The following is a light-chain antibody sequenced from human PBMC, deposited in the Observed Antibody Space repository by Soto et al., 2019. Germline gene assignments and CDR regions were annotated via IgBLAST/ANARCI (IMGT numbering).Light chain of an antibody. V-gene: IGKV3-11*01. CDR2: DVS. CDR1: QSVGSY. J-gene: IGKJ2*01. Sequence: EIVLTQSPATLSLSPGERATLSCRASQSVGSYLAWYQHKPGQAPRLLIYDVSKRATGIPARFSGSGSGTDFTLTISSLEPEDFAVYYCQQRSNWPPRYTLGPGTKLEIK. CDR3: QQRSNWPPRYT.